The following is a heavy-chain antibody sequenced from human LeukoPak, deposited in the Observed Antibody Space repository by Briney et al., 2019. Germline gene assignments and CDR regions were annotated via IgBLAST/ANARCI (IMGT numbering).Heavy chain of an antibody. CDR3: AREAIFGVVTDY. CDR1: GFTFTNYW. Sequence: GGSLRLSCAASGFTFTNYWMHWVRQAPGMGLEWVSSISSSSSYIYYADSVKGRFTISRDNAKNSLYLQMNSLRAEDTAVYYCAREAIFGVVTDYWGQGTLVTVSS. V-gene: IGHV3-21*01. D-gene: IGHD3-3*01. CDR2: ISSSSSYI. J-gene: IGHJ4*02.